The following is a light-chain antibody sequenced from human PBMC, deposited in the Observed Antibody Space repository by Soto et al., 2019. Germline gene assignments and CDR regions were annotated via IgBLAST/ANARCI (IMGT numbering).Light chain of an antibody. CDR3: HQYYNLST. CDR2: GAS. Sequence: EIVMTQSPATLSVSPGERVTLSCRASQSVGSRLAWYQQKPGQSPRLLIYGASTRATGIPARFSGSGSGTEFTLTISSLQSEDFGAYYCHQYYNLSTFGQGTHLDIK. V-gene: IGKV3-15*01. CDR1: QSVGSR. J-gene: IGKJ5*01.